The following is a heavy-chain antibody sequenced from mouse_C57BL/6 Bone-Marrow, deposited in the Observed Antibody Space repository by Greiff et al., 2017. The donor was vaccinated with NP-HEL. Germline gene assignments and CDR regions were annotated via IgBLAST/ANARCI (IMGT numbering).Heavy chain of an antibody. CDR3: ARRLRRDWYFDV. Sequence: QVQLQQSGAELVKPGASVKMSCKASGYTFTSYWITWVKQRPGQGLEWIGDIYPGSGSTNYNEKFKSKATLTVDTSSSTAYMQLSSLTSEDSAVYYCARRLRRDWYFDVWGTGTTVTVSS. D-gene: IGHD2-2*01. J-gene: IGHJ1*03. V-gene: IGHV1-55*01. CDR1: GYTFTSYW. CDR2: IYPGSGST.